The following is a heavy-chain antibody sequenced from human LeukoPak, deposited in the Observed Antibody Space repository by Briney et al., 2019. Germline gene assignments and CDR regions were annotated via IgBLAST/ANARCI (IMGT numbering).Heavy chain of an antibody. CDR3: ASCEFASEGAFDI. J-gene: IGHJ3*02. V-gene: IGHV4-39*01. CDR2: IYYSGST. Sequence: PSETLSLTCTVSGGSISSSSYYWGWIRQPPGKGLEWIGSIYYSGSTYYNPSLKGRVTISVDTSKNQFSLKLSSVTAADTAVYYCASCEFASEGAFDIWGQGTMVTVSS. CDR1: GGSISSSSYY.